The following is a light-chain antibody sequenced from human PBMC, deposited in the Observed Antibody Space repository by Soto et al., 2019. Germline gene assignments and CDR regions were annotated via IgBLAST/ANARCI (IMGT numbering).Light chain of an antibody. CDR1: SSDVGGYNY. J-gene: IGLJ1*01. CDR3: RSYAGSPYV. V-gene: IGLV2-8*01. Sequence: QSVLTQPLSASGSPGQSVSISCTGTSSDVGGYNYVSWYQQHPGNAPKLMIYEVSKRPSGVPARFSGSKSGNPASLNVSGLQAEDEAEYYCRSYAGSPYVSGTGTKVTGL. CDR2: EVS.